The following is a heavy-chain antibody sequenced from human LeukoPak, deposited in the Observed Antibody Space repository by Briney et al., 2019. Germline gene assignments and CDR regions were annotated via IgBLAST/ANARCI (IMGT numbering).Heavy chain of an antibody. D-gene: IGHD3-22*01. CDR1: GFTFSSYG. Sequence: GGSLRLSCAASGFTFSSYGMHWVRQAPGKGLEWVSVTYTGGNSYYADSVKGRFIISRDISKNTLYLQMNSLRAEDSALCYCARGGRGSAAVVAPRSFDIWGQGTMVTVSS. CDR2: TYTGGNS. CDR3: ARGGRGSAAVVAPRSFDI. J-gene: IGHJ3*02. V-gene: IGHV3-NL1*01.